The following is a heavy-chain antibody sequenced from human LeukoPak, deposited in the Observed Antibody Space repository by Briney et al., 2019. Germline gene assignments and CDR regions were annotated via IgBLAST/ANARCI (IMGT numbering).Heavy chain of an antibody. Sequence: ASVKVSCKASGYTFSTYYMHWGRQAPGQGLEWMGVINPSGGSTSYAQKFQGRITMTRDTSTSSVYMELSSLRSEDTAVYYCARDNSGDHETNWFDPWGQGTLVTVSS. CDR3: ARDNSGDHETNWFDP. J-gene: IGHJ5*02. V-gene: IGHV1-46*01. CDR2: INPSGGST. D-gene: IGHD4-17*01. CDR1: GYTFSTYY.